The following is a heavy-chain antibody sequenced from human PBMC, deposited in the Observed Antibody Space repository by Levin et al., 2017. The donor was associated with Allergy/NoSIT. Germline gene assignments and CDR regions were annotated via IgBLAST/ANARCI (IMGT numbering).Heavy chain of an antibody. V-gene: IGHV1-2*06. D-gene: IGHD2-21*01. CDR2: INPDSGGT. Sequence: GESLKISCKASGYTFTGNFIHWVRQAPGQGLEWMGRINPDSGGTNYAQKFQGRVTMTRDTSIRAAYMELSRLRSDDTAVYYCARAYWGDPPFFDFWGQGTLVTVSS. CDR3: ARAYWGDPPFFDF. J-gene: IGHJ4*02. CDR1: GYTFTGNF.